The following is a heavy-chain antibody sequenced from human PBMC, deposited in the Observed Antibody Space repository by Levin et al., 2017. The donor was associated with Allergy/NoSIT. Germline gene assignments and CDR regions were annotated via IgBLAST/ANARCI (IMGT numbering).Heavy chain of an antibody. D-gene: IGHD4-17*01. Sequence: ASVKVSCKASGDTFSSFDLSWLRQAPGQGLEWMGGIVPIFGSTNSAEKFQGRVTITADESTSTAHMELNSLRTDDTAVYYCATAYGDYPSYSFDNWGQGTLVTVSS. J-gene: IGHJ4*02. V-gene: IGHV1-69*13. CDR3: ATAYGDYPSYSFDN. CDR2: IVPIFGST. CDR1: GDTFSSFD.